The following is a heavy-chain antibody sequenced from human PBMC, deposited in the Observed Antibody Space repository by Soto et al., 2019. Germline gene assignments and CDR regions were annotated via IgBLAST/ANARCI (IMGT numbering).Heavy chain of an antibody. V-gene: IGHV1-2*04. J-gene: IGHJ6*02. CDR1: GYTFTGYY. Sequence: ASVKVSCKASGYTFTGYYMHWARQAPGQGLEWMGWINPNSGGTNYAQKFQGWVTMTRDTSISTAYMELSRLRSDDTAVYYCARGSLRGVKPPYSYYGMDVWGQGTTVTV. D-gene: IGHD3-10*01. CDR2: INPNSGGT. CDR3: ARGSLRGVKPPYSYYGMDV.